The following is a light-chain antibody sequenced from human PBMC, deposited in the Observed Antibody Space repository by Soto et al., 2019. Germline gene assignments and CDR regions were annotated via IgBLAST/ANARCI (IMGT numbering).Light chain of an antibody. CDR3: SSYTSSNTWV. Sequence: QSALTQPASVSGSPGQSITISCTGTSSDVGGYNYVSLYQQHPGKAPKVMIYEVSNRPSGVSNRFSGSKSGNTASLTISGLQAEDEADYYCSSYTSSNTWVFGGGTKLTVL. CDR2: EVS. J-gene: IGLJ3*02. V-gene: IGLV2-14*01. CDR1: SSDVGGYNY.